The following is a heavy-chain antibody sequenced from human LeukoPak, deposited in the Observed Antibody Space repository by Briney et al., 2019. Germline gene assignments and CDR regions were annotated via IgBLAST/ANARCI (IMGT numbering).Heavy chain of an antibody. J-gene: IGHJ4*02. V-gene: IGHV5-51*01. CDR3: ARHQGSHSYSSPLDY. CDR2: IYPGDSDT. D-gene: IGHD6-6*01. Sequence: GESLKISCKSSGYGFTSYWIGWVRQMPGKGLEWMGIIYPGDSDTRYSPSFQGQVTISADKSISTAYLQWSSLKASDTAMYYCARHQGSHSYSSPLDYWGQGTLVTVSS. CDR1: GYGFTSYW.